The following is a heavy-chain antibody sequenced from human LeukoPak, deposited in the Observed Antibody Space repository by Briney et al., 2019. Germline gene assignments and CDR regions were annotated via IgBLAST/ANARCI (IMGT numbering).Heavy chain of an antibody. Sequence: GGSLRLSCGASGFSFSSYAMSRVRQAPGKGLEWVSSISGSGENTYYTDSVKGRFTISRDNFKSTLYLQMNSLRAEDTAVYYCGKDRPNYYHSSGHYYRQNGDYWGQGTLVTVSS. D-gene: IGHD3-22*01. J-gene: IGHJ4*02. CDR1: GFSFSSYA. CDR3: GKDRPNYYHSSGHYYRQNGDY. CDR2: ISGSGENT. V-gene: IGHV3-23*01.